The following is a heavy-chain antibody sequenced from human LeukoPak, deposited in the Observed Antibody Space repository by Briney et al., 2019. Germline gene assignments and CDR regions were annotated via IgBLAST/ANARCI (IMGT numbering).Heavy chain of an antibody. D-gene: IGHD6-19*01. J-gene: IGHJ3*02. CDR3: ARGRGQWLNSDAFDI. CDR1: GGSISSGGYY. Sequence: PSETLSLTCTVSGGSISSGGYYWSWIRQPPGKGLEWIGYIYHSGSTYYNPSLKSRVTISVDRSKNQFSLKLSSVTAADTAVYYCARGRGQWLNSDAFDIWAKGQWSPSLQ. V-gene: IGHV4-30-2*01. CDR2: IYHSGST.